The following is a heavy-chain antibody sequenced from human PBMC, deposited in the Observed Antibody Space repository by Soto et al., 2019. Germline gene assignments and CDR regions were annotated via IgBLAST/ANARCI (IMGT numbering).Heavy chain of an antibody. CDR3: ARDLQADY. Sequence: QVQLVQSGAEVKKPGASVKVSCKASGYTFTSYAMHWVRQAPGQRLEWMGWINAGNGNTKYSQKVQGRVPITRDTSASTAYMALSSLRSEATAVYSFARDLQADYWGQGTLVTVSS. J-gene: IGHJ4*02. V-gene: IGHV1-3*01. CDR1: GYTFTSYA. CDR2: INAGNGNT.